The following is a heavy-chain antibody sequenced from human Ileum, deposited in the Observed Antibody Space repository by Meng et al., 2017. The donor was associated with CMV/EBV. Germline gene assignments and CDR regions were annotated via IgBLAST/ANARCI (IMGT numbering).Heavy chain of an antibody. CDR1: GGSLIGTNW. CDR3: ADPPAGL. CDR2: IFHSGAS. J-gene: IGHJ4*02. Sequence: QMQLQESGPVLVRPSGTLSLTCVVSGGSLIGTNWWNWVRQPPGGGLEWIGEIFHSGASNYNPSLKSRATISIDNSKNQFSLRLTSVTVADTVVYFCADPPAGLWGQGVLVTVSS. D-gene: IGHD3-16*01. V-gene: IGHV4-4*02.